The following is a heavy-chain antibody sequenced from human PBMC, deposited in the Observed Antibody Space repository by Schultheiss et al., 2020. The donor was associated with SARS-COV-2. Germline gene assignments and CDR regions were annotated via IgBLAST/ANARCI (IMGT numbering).Heavy chain of an antibody. V-gene: IGHV4-38-2*02. Sequence: SQTLSLTCDVSGSSISSAYYWGWIRQPPGKGLEWIGTIHHSGYTYYNPSLKSRVTISADTSRNEFSLKLSSVTAADTAVYYCARDLSRWSGYHTILAWFDSWGQGTQVTVSS. CDR3: ARDLSRWSGYHTILAWFDS. D-gene: IGHD3-3*01. CDR2: IHHSGYT. J-gene: IGHJ5*01. CDR1: GSSISSAYY.